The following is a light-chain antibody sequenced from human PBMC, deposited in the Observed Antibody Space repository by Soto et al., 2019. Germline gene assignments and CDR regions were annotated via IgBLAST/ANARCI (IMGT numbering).Light chain of an antibody. CDR1: QSLLHNNGNNY. CDR3: MQASQTPYT. J-gene: IGKJ2*01. CDR2: LRS. V-gene: IGKV2-28*01. Sequence: DIVMTQSPLSLPVTPGEPASISCRSSQSLLHNNGNNYLDWYLQKPRQSPQLLIYLRSNRASGVPDRFSGSGSGTDFTLRISRVEAEDVGVYYCMQASQTPYTFGQGTKLEIK.